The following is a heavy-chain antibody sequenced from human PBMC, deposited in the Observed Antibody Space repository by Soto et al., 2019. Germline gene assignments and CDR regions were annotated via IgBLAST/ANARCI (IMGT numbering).Heavy chain of an antibody. J-gene: IGHJ4*02. CDR1: GGSFSGYY. V-gene: IGHV4-34*01. CDR2: INHSGST. CDR3: ARAVRRIFGVVIGPGYFDY. Sequence: PSETLSLTCAVYGGSFSGYYWSWIRQPPGKGLEWIGEINHSGSTNYNPSLKSRVTISVDTSKNQFSLKLSSVTAADTAAYYCARAVRRIFGVVIGPGYFDYWGQGTLVTVSS. D-gene: IGHD3-3*01.